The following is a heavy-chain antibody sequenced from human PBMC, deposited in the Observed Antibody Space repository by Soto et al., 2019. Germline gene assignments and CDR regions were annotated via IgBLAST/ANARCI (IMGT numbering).Heavy chain of an antibody. D-gene: IGHD4-17*01. J-gene: IGHJ4*02. CDR3: AKEASTVTEYYCDY. Sequence: EVPLVESGGGLVQPGRSLRLSCAASGFTFDDYAMHWVRQAPGKGLEWVSGISWNSGSIGYADSVKGRFTISRDNAKNSLYLQMNSLRAEDTALYYCAKEASTVTEYYCDYWGQGTLVTVSS. CDR2: ISWNSGSI. CDR1: GFTFDDYA. V-gene: IGHV3-9*01.